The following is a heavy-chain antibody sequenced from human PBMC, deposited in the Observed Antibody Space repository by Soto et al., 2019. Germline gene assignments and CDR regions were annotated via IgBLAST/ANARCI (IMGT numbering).Heavy chain of an antibody. V-gene: IGHV5-51*01. J-gene: IGHJ4*02. CDR1: GYSFTSYW. CDR3: ARPMEYSSGWYEFDY. CDR2: IYPGDSDT. Sequence: GESLKISCKGSGYSFTSYWIGWVRQMPGKGLEWMGIIYPGDSDTRYSPSFQGQVTISADKSISTAYLQWSSLKASDTAMYYCARPMEYSSGWYEFDYWGQGTLVTVSS. D-gene: IGHD6-19*01.